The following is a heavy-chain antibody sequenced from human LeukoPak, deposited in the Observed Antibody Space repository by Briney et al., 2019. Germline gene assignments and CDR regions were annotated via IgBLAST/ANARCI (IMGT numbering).Heavy chain of an antibody. D-gene: IGHD3-22*01. CDR2: IKQDGSEK. CDR3: ARDTDPYYYDSSGYSRFQY. J-gene: IGHJ4*02. CDR1: GFTFSSYW. Sequence: GGSLRLSCAASGFTFSSYWMSWVRQAPGKGLEWVANIKQDGSEKYYVDSVKGRFTISRDNAKNSLYLQMNSLRAEDTAVYYCARDTDPYYYDSSGYSRFQYWGQGTLVTVSS. V-gene: IGHV3-7*01.